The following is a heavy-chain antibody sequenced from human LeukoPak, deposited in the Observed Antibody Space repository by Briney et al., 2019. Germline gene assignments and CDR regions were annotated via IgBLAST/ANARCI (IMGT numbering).Heavy chain of an antibody. J-gene: IGHJ4*02. V-gene: IGHV3-30*03. Sequence: GGSLRLSCAASGFTFSSYGMHWVRQAPGKGLEWVAVISYDGSNKYYADSVKGRFTISRDNSKNTLYLQMNSLRAEDTAVYYCAREGPNIAAAGMFDYWGQGTLVTVSS. CDR1: GFTFSSYG. D-gene: IGHD6-13*01. CDR2: ISYDGSNK. CDR3: AREGPNIAAAGMFDY.